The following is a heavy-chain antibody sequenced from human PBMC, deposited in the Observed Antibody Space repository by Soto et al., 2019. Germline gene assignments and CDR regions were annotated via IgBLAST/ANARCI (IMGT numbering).Heavy chain of an antibody. V-gene: IGHV4-59*08. CDR1: GCSMNSYY. J-gene: IGHJ4*02. CDR2: TSNSAPT. D-gene: IGHD1-1*01. Sequence: SETLSLTCTVSGCSMNSYYWSWIRQSPGKGLEWIGYTSNSAPTIYNPSLKSRVTISADTSKNQFSLRLNSVTAADTAVYFCARQFRDVYNAVEYWGQGALVTAPQ. CDR3: ARQFRDVYNAVEY.